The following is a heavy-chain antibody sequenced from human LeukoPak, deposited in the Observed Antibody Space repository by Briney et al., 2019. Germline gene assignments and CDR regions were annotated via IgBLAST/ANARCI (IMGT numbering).Heavy chain of an antibody. Sequence: ASEKVSCKASGYTFTSYYMHWVRQAPGQGLEWMGIINPSGGSTSYAQKFQGRVTMTRDTSTSTVYMELSSLRSEDTAVYYCARDRDGSTIFGVVSSPHDAFDIWGQGTMVTVSS. D-gene: IGHD3-3*01. J-gene: IGHJ3*02. CDR3: ARDRDGSTIFGVVSSPHDAFDI. CDR1: GYTFTSYY. CDR2: INPSGGST. V-gene: IGHV1-46*01.